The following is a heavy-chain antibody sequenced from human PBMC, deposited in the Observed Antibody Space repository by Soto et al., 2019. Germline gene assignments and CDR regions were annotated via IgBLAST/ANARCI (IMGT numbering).Heavy chain of an antibody. Sequence: EVQLLESGGGLVQSGGSLRLSCAASGFTFSSYAMSWVRQAPGKGLEWVSAISGSGGSTYYADSVKGRFTISRDNSKNRLYLQMNSRRPENTAVYCCGKVYYGGNSVPTRQRPNWSAPWGQGTLVTVPS. D-gene: IGHD3-22*01. CDR3: GKVYYGGNSVPTRQRPNWSAP. CDR1: GFTFSSYA. V-gene: IGHV3-23*01. CDR2: ISGSGGST. J-gene: IGHJ5*02.